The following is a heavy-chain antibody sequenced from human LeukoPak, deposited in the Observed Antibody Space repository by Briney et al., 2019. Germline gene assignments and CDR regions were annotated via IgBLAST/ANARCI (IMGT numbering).Heavy chain of an antibody. Sequence: GGSLRLSCAASGFAFSRYAMSWVRQAPGQGLEWVSTSDGGSTYYADSVKRRFTISIDNSKNTLYLQMNSLRAEDTAVYYCGKDLEGSGYDFDYWGQGTLVTVSS. J-gene: IGHJ4*02. CDR1: GFAFSRYA. V-gene: IGHV3-23*01. D-gene: IGHD5-12*01. CDR2: SDGGST. CDR3: GKDLEGSGYDFDY.